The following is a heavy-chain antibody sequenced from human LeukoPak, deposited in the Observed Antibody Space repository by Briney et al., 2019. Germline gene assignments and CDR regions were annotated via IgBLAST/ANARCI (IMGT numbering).Heavy chain of an antibody. CDR1: GYSISSGYY. J-gene: IGHJ6*03. V-gene: IGHV4-38-2*02. CDR2: IYHSGST. D-gene: IGHD3-10*01. CDR3: ARVVGQSYMDV. Sequence: SETLSLTCTVSGYSISSGYYWGWIRQPPGKGLEWIGSIYHSGSTYYNPSLKSRVTISIDTSKNQFSLKLSSVTAADTAVYYCARVVGQSYMDVWGKGTTVTISS.